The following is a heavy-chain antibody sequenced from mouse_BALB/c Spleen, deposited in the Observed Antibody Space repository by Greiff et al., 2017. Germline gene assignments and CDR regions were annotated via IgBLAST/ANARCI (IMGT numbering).Heavy chain of an antibody. CDR1: GFTFSSYG. Sequence: EVQLVESGGDLVKPGGSLKLSCAASGFTFSSYGMSWVRQTPDKRLEWVATISSGGSYTYYPDSVKGRFTISRDNAKNTLYLHMRSLKSEDTAMYYCAGHYDYDAWFAYWGQGTLVTVSA. CDR2: ISSGGSYT. V-gene: IGHV5-6*01. CDR3: AGHYDYDAWFAY. J-gene: IGHJ3*01. D-gene: IGHD2-4*01.